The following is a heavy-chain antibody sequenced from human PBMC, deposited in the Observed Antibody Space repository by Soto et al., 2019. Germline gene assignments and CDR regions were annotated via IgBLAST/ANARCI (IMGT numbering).Heavy chain of an antibody. CDR1: GFTYISGS. Sequence: GGSHRLTCADAGFTYISGSINWVYQAPGKGLEWVSSISSSSSYIYYADSVKGRFTISRDNAKNSLYLQMNSLRAEDTAVYYCARVLHFDWLTYVWGQVTLATVSS. V-gene: IGHV3-21*01. J-gene: IGHJ4*02. D-gene: IGHD3-9*01. CDR3: ARVLHFDWLTYV. CDR2: ISSSSSYI.